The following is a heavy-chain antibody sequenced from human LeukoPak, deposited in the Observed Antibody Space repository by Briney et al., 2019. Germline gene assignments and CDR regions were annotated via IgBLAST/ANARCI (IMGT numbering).Heavy chain of an antibody. CDR1: GFTFSSYG. V-gene: IGHV3-30*02. Sequence: HPGGSLRLSCAASGFTFSSYGMHWVRQAPGKGLEWVAFIRYDGSNKYYADSVKGRFTISRDNSKNTLYLQMNSLRAEDTAVYYCAKDPSTKAARGESWFDPWGQGTLVTVSS. J-gene: IGHJ5*02. D-gene: IGHD6-6*01. CDR3: AKDPSTKAARGESWFDP. CDR2: IRYDGSNK.